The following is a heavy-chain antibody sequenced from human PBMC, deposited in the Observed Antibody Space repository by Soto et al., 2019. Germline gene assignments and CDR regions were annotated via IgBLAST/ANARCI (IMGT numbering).Heavy chain of an antibody. J-gene: IGHJ6*02. CDR1: GGSISSGDYY. D-gene: IGHD3-22*01. V-gene: IGHV4-30-4*01. CDR2: IYYSGST. CDR3: ARGGDYYDSSGNWGGMDV. Sequence: QVQLQESGPGLVKPSQTLSLTCTVSGGSISSGDYYWSWIRQPPGKGLEWIGYIYYSGSTYYNPSLKSRVTISVDTSKNQFSLKLSSVTAGDTAVYYCARGGDYYDSSGNWGGMDVWGQGTTVTVSS.